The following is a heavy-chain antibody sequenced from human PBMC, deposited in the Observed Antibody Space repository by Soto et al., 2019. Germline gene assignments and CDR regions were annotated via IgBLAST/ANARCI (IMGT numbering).Heavy chain of an antibody. CDR3: AKVXEGSSKYYDRSGSFFDY. CDR2: ISYDGSNK. D-gene: IGHD3-22*01. Sequence: PGGSLRLSCAASGFTFSSYGMHWVRQAPGKGLEWVAVISYDGSNKYYADSVKGRFTISRDNSKNTLYLQMNSQRAEDTAVYYCAKVXEGSSKYYDRSGSFFDYWGQGTLVTVSS. CDR1: GFTFSSYG. J-gene: IGHJ4*02. V-gene: IGHV3-30*18.